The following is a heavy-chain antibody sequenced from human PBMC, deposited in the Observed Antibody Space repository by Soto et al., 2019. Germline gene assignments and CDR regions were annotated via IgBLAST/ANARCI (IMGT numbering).Heavy chain of an antibody. J-gene: IGHJ4*02. CDR3: ARGVHYDSSGYYYFY. CDR2: IIPLFGTA. CDR1: GGTFSTYA. Sequence: QVQLVQSGAEVKKPVSSVKVSCKASGGTFSTYAIDWVRQAPVHVLEWMGGIIPLFGTAKYAQNFQGRITITADETTNTAYMELRSLRSQDTAVYYCARGVHYDSSGYYYFYWGQGTLVTVSS. V-gene: IGHV1-69*01. D-gene: IGHD3-22*01.